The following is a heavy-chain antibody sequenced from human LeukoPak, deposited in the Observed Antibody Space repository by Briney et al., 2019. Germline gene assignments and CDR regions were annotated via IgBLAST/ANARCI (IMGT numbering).Heavy chain of an antibody. J-gene: IGHJ3*02. V-gene: IGHV4-38-2*01. CDR2: IYHSGST. CDR1: GYSISSGYY. CDR3: AGAPTVGPLAGAFDI. D-gene: IGHD4-23*01. Sequence: PSETLSLTCAVSGYSISSGYYWGWIRQPPGKGLEWIGSIYHSGSTYYNPSLKSRVTISVDTSKNQFSLKLSSVTAADTAVYYCAGAPTVGPLAGAFDIWGQGTMVTVSS.